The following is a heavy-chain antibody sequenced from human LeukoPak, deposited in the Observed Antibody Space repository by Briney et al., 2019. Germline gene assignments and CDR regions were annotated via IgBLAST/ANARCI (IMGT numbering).Heavy chain of an antibody. D-gene: IGHD6-13*01. Sequence: GGSLRLSCAASGFTFSSYAMSWVRQAPGKGLEWVSAISGGGGSTYYADSVKGRFTISRDNSKNTLYLQMNSLRAEDTAVYYCAKDQIAAAGYYYYGMDVWGQGTTVTVSS. CDR3: AKDQIAAAGYYYYGMDV. J-gene: IGHJ6*02. V-gene: IGHV3-23*01. CDR2: ISGGGGST. CDR1: GFTFSSYA.